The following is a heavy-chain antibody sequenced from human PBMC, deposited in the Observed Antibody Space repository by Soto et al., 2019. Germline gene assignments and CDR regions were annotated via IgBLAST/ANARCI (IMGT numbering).Heavy chain of an antibody. CDR1: GFTFRSYS. Sequence: GGSLRLSCAASGFTFRSYSMNWVRQAPGKGLEWVSYISISGTAIYYADSAKGRFTISRDDAKNSLYLQMNSLRDEDTSVYYCARDNGIAGSFDPWGQGALVTVSS. V-gene: IGHV3-48*02. J-gene: IGHJ5*02. CDR2: ISISGTAI. D-gene: IGHD6-13*01. CDR3: ARDNGIAGSFDP.